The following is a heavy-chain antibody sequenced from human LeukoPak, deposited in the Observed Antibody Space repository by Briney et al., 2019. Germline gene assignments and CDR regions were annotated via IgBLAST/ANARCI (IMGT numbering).Heavy chain of an antibody. D-gene: IGHD2-15*01. CDR2: ISSSSSYI. CDR1: GFTFSSYS. CDR3: ARVISGGWSVGMDV. J-gene: IGHJ6*02. V-gene: IGHV3-21*01. Sequence: GRSLRLSCAASGFTFSSYSMNWVRQAPGKGLEWVSSISSSSSYIYYADSVKARFTISRDNAKNSLYLQMNSLRAEDTAVYYCARVISGGWSVGMDVWGQGTTVTVSS.